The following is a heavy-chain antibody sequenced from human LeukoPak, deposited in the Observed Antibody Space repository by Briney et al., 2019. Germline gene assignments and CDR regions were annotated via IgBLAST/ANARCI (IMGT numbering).Heavy chain of an antibody. CDR2: IYHSGGT. CDR3: AEGFDYRNYMDV. D-gene: IGHD4-11*01. J-gene: IGHJ6*03. Sequence: PSETLSLTCAVSGYSISSGYYWGWIRQPPGKGLEWIGSIYHSGGTYYNPSLKSRVTISVDTSKNQFSLKLSSVTAADTAVYYCAEGFDYRNYMDVWGKGTTVTVSS. CDR1: GYSISSGYY. V-gene: IGHV4-38-2*01.